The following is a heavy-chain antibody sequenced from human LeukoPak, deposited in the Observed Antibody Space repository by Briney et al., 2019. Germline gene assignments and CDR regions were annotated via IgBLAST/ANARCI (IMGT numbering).Heavy chain of an antibody. CDR1: GGSISSGSYY. J-gene: IGHJ5*02. CDR3: ARDGQLVGWFDP. V-gene: IGHV4-61*02. Sequence: PSETLSLTCTVSGGSISSGSYYWSWIRQPAGKGLEWIGRIYTSGSTKYNPSLKSRVTMSVDTSKNQFSLKLSSVTAADTAVYYCARDGQLVGWFDPWGQGTLVTVSS. D-gene: IGHD6-6*01. CDR2: IYTSGST.